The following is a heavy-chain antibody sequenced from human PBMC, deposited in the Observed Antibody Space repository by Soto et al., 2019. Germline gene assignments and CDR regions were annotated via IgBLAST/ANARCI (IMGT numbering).Heavy chain of an antibody. CDR1: GFTFSSYG. J-gene: IGHJ6*03. D-gene: IGHD5-18*01. CDR3: AKDPLDEPDTDYGSYYYYYYMDV. Sequence: QVQLGESGGGVVQPGRSLRLSCAASGFTFSSYGMHWVRQAPGKGLEWVAVISYDGSNKYYADSVKGRFTISRDNSKNTLYLHMNSLRAEDTAVYYCAKDPLDEPDTDYGSYYYYYYMDVCGKGTTVTVSS. CDR2: ISYDGSNK. V-gene: IGHV3-30*18.